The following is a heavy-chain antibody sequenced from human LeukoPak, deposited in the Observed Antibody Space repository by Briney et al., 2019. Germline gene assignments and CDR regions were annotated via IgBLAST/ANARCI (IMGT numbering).Heavy chain of an antibody. V-gene: IGHV3-53*01. CDR2: IYSGGST. Sequence: GGSLRLSCAASGFGVSSNYMSWVRQAPGKGLEWVSIIYSGGSTYYADSVKGRFTISRDNSKNTLYLQMNSLRAEDTAVYYCARDSAVAGTREYYYGMDVWGQGTTVTVSS. J-gene: IGHJ6*02. CDR1: GFGVSSNY. D-gene: IGHD6-19*01. CDR3: ARDSAVAGTREYYYGMDV.